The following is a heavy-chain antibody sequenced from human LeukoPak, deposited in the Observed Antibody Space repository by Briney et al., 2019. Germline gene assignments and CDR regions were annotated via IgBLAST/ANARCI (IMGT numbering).Heavy chain of an antibody. D-gene: IGHD4-23*01. V-gene: IGHV3-23*01. CDR3: ARDLDYGGRGLDS. CDR1: GFTFSSYA. Sequence: GGSLRLSCAASGFTFSSYAMSWVRQAPGKGLEWVSAISGSGGSTYYADSVKGRFTISRDNAKSSLSLQMNSLRAEDTAVYYCARDLDYGGRGLDSWGQGTLVIVPS. CDR2: ISGSGGST. J-gene: IGHJ4*02.